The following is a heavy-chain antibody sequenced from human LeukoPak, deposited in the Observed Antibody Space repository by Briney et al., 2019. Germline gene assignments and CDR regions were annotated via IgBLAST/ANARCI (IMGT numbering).Heavy chain of an antibody. CDR1: GFTFSSYA. J-gene: IGHJ4*02. CDR2: ITYSDDSI. CDR3: AKGRLPTDY. Sequence: GALRLSCTASGFTFSSYAMNWVRQAPGKGLEWVSEITYSDDSIDYADSVKGRFTISRDNSKNTLYLQMNSLRAEDTAVYYCAKGRLPTDYWGQGTLVTVSS. V-gene: IGHV3-23*01.